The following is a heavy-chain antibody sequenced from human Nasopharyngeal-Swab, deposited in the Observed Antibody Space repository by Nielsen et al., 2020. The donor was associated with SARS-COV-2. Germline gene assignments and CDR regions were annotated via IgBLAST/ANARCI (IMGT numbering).Heavy chain of an antibody. J-gene: IGHJ6*02. Sequence: WVRQAPGQGLEWMGWMNPNSGNTGYAQKFQGRVTMTRNTSISTAYMELSSLRSEDTAVYYCARALTVDTAMVRYYYYYYGMDVWGQGTTVTVSS. D-gene: IGHD5-18*01. CDR2: MNPNSGNT. V-gene: IGHV1-8*01. CDR3: ARALTVDTAMVRYYYYYYGMDV.